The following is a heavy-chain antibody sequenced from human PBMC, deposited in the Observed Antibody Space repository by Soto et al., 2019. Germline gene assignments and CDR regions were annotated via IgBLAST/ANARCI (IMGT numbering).Heavy chain of an antibody. CDR2: IKSKADGEKI. Sequence: EAQLVESGGGVVKPGGSLRVSCRVSGFTFSKAWMNWVRQAPGKGLEWVGRIKSKADGEKIDYAAPVKGRFTISRDDSKNMMYLQMNSLKTDDTAVYYCTTGYKTRNPLFVFDIWGQGTMVTVSS. V-gene: IGHV3-15*01. CDR1: GFTFSKAW. J-gene: IGHJ3*02. D-gene: IGHD5-12*01. CDR3: TTGYKTRNPLFVFDI.